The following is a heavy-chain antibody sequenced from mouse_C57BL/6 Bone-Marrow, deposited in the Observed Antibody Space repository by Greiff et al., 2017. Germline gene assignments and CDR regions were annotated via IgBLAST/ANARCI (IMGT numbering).Heavy chain of an antibody. J-gene: IGHJ2*01. CDR3: ARWLPYYVDY. CDR2: ISDGGSYT. D-gene: IGHD2-2*01. V-gene: IGHV5-4*03. CDR1: GFTFSSYA. Sequence: DVKLVESGGGLVKPGGSLKLSCAASGFTFSSYAMSWVRQTPEKRLEWVATISDGGSYTYYPDNVKGRFTISRDNAKNNLYLQMSHLKSEDTAMYYCARWLPYYVDYGGQGTTLTVSA.